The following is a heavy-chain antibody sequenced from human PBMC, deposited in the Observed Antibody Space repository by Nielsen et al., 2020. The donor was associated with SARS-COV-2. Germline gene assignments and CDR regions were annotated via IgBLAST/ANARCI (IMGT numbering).Heavy chain of an antibody. V-gene: IGHV3-23*01. Sequence: GGSLRLSRAASGFTFSKYAMSWVRQSPGKGLEWVSGIFSNGAAAWYAESVKGRFTISRDNSKNTLYLQLNSLRAEDTAIYYCAKDETTSGVNFFHYWGQGALVTVSS. J-gene: IGHJ4*02. CDR1: GFTFSKYA. CDR2: IFSNGAAA. D-gene: IGHD7-27*01. CDR3: AKDETTSGVNFFHY.